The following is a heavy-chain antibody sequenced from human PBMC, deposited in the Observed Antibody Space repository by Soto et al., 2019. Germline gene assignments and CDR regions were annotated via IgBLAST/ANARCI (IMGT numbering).Heavy chain of an antibody. Sequence: VHLQESGPGLVKSSEILSLTCTVSGGSISRYYWAWIRQPVGEGLEYIGRSYTSHRTNYNPSFKSRVTMAVDASKNQFSLQMTSVTAADTAVYYCARLVSSSGCYYFDYWGPGTLVTVSS. V-gene: IGHV4-4*07. CDR1: GGSISRYY. CDR2: SYTSHRT. D-gene: IGHD3-10*01. J-gene: IGHJ4*02. CDR3: ARLVSSSGCYYFDY.